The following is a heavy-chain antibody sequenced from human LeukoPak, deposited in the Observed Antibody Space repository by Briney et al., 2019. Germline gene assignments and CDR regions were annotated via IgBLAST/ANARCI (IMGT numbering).Heavy chain of an antibody. J-gene: IGHJ4*02. CDR3: ASKGSYSSSPFDY. CDR2: INPSGGST. CDR1: GYHFTSDY. V-gene: IGHV1-46*01. Sequence: GASVKVSCRASGYHFTSDYMNWVRQAPGQGLEWMGLINPSGGSTSYAQKFQGRVTMTRDTSTSTVYMELSSLRSEDTAVYYCASKGSYSSSPFDYWGQGTMVTVSS. D-gene: IGHD6-13*01.